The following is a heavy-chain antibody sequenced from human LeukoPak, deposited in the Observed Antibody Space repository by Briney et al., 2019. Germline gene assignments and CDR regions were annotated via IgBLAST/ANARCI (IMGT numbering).Heavy chain of an antibody. CDR1: GFTFSSYS. Sequence: KPGGSLRLSCAASGFTFSSYSMNWVRQAPGKGLEWVSSISSSSSYIYYADLVKGRFTISRDNAKNSLYLQMNSLRAEDTAVYYCARGPDYCSSTSCYIEYFQHWGQGTLVTVSS. CDR2: ISSSSSYI. V-gene: IGHV3-21*01. D-gene: IGHD2-2*02. CDR3: ARGPDYCSSTSCYIEYFQH. J-gene: IGHJ1*01.